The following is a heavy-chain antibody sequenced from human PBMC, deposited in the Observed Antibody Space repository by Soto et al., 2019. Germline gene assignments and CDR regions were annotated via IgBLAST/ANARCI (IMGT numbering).Heavy chain of an antibody. Sequence: ASVKVSCKASGYTFTSYGISWVRQAPGQGLEWMGWISAYNGNTNYAQKLQGRVTMTTDTSTSTAYMELRSLRSDDTAVYYCARDRADILTGYYGTFDYWGQGTLVTVSS. J-gene: IGHJ4*02. CDR3: ARDRADILTGYYGTFDY. D-gene: IGHD3-9*01. V-gene: IGHV1-18*01. CDR1: GYTFTSYG. CDR2: ISAYNGNT.